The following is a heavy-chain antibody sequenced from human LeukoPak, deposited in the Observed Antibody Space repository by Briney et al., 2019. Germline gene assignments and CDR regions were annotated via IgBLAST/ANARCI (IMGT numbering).Heavy chain of an antibody. D-gene: IGHD3-22*01. CDR1: GGSISSGGYS. CDR2: IYRSGST. CDR3: ARGPYYYDSSGYKPNWYFDL. Sequence: SETLSLTCAVSGGSISSGGYSWSWIRQPPGKGLEWIGYIYRSGSTYYNPSLKSRVTISVDRSKNQFSLKLSSVTAADTAVYYCARGPYYYDSSGYKPNWYFDLWGRGTLVTVSS. V-gene: IGHV4-30-2*01. J-gene: IGHJ2*01.